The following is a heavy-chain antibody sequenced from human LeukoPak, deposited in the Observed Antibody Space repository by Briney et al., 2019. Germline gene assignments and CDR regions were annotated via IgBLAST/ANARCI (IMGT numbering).Heavy chain of an antibody. V-gene: IGHV5-51*01. CDR1: GYSFTNYW. Sequence: GESLKISCKGSGYSFTNYWIGWVRQMPGKGLEWMGIIYPGDSDTRYSPSFQGQVTISADKSISTAYLQWSSLKASDTAMYYCARTMDDSSGWYGGSQDYWGQGTLVTVSS. J-gene: IGHJ4*02. D-gene: IGHD6-19*01. CDR2: IYPGDSDT. CDR3: ARTMDDSSGWYGGSQDY.